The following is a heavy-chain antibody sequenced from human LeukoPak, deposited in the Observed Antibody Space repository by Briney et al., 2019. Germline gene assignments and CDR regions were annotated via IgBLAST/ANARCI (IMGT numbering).Heavy chain of an antibody. Sequence: SETLSLTCAVYGGSFSGYYWSWIRQPPGKGLEWIGEINHSGSTNYNPSLKSRVTISVDTSKNQFSLKLSSVTAADTAVYYCARLGYYDILTGYYTATNYYYYYYMDVWGKGTTVTVSS. V-gene: IGHV4-34*01. CDR1: GGSFSGYY. J-gene: IGHJ6*03. CDR3: ARLGYYDILTGYYTATNYYYYYYMDV. CDR2: INHSGST. D-gene: IGHD3-9*01.